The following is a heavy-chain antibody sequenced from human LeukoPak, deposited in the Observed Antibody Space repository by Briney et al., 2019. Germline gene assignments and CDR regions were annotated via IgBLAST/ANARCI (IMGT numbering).Heavy chain of an antibody. V-gene: IGHV4-4*07. CDR1: GGSISSYY. J-gene: IGHJ4*02. Sequence: SETLSLTCTVSGGSISSYYWSWIRQPAGKGLEWIGRIYTSGSTNYNPSLKSRVTMSVETSKNQFSLKLSSVTDADTAVYYCARDGYSSSWYYFDYWREGTLLTVSS. CDR2: IYTSGST. D-gene: IGHD6-13*01. CDR3: ARDGYSSSWYYFDY.